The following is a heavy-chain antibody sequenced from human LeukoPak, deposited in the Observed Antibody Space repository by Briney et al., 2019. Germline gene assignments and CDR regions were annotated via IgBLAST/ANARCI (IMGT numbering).Heavy chain of an antibody. CDR2: IRSKAYGGTT. Sequence: SSGDYYWSWIRQPPGKGLEWVGFIRSKAYGGTTEYAASVKGRFTISRDDSKSIAYLQMNSLKTEDTAVYYCTRYCGGDCTHWSQGTLGTVSS. D-gene: IGHD2-21*02. CDR1: SSGDYY. V-gene: IGHV3-49*03. J-gene: IGHJ4*02. CDR3: TRYCGGDCTH.